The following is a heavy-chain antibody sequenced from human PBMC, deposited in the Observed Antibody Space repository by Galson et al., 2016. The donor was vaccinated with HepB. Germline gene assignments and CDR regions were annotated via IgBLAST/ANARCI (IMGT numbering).Heavy chain of an antibody. D-gene: IGHD2-21*01. CDR3: AIDVIPRPPDYFGY. V-gene: IGHV3-30*04. J-gene: IGHJ4*02. CDR2: ISSNSINK. Sequence: SLRLSCAGSGFAFSADTMHWVRQAPGKGPQWVAVISSNSINKYYDDSVKGRFTISRDNSKNTLYLQMNSLRAKDTAVYYCAIDVIPRPPDYFGYWGQGTVVTVSS. CDR1: GFAFSADT.